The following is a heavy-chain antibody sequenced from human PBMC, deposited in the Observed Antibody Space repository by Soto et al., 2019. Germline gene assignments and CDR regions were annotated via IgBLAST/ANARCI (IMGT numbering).Heavy chain of an antibody. Sequence: QVQLQESGPGLVKPSETLSLTCTVSGGSISSSTYYWGWIRQPPGKGLEWIGSIYYSGSTYYNPSLKSRVTLSVDTSKNQFSLKLSSVTAADTALYYCTRHTPLTMMRSGGIEIDAFDIWGQGTMVSVSS. J-gene: IGHJ3*02. CDR3: TRHTPLTMMRSGGIEIDAFDI. V-gene: IGHV4-39*01. CDR2: IYYSGST. D-gene: IGHD3-22*01. CDR1: GGSISSSTYY.